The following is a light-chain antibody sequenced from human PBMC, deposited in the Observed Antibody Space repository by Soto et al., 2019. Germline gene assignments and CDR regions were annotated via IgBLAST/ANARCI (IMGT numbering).Light chain of an antibody. CDR3: QERSRWPPSFT. Sequence: EIALTQSPATLSLSPGERATLSCRASQSVSRYLACYQQRPGQAPRLLIFDATKRTANTPSRFSGSGSGTDFTLTTSSLEPEDSAVYYCQERSRWPPSFTFGPGTKV. CDR1: QSVSRY. CDR2: DAT. J-gene: IGKJ3*01. V-gene: IGKV3-11*01.